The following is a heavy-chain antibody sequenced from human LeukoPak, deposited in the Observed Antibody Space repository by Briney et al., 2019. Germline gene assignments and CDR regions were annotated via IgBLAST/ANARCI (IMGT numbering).Heavy chain of an antibody. V-gene: IGHV3-53*01. J-gene: IGHJ4*02. CDR1: GFPFSSHG. CDR3: ARVEIPWSFDY. Sequence: GGSLRLSCAASGFPFSSHGMSWVRQAPGERLEWVSIVYSGGDTYYADSVKGRFTMSRDNSKNMLYLQMNSLRAEDTAVYYCARVEIPWSFDYWGQGTLVTVSS. CDR2: VYSGGDT. D-gene: IGHD2-21*01.